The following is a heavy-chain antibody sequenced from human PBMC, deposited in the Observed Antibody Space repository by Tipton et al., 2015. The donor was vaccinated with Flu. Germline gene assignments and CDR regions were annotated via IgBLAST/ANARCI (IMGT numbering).Heavy chain of an antibody. CDR1: GGSIRTTGFY. J-gene: IGHJ5*02. Sequence: TLSLTCTASGGSIRTTGFYWSWIRQLPGKGLEWLGYIYHNGETHHNPSLESRISISVDTSKNQFSLRLNSVTAADTAVYFCARDRGFSNWFDPWGQGTLVTVSS. D-gene: IGHD3-10*01. CDR2: IYHNGET. V-gene: IGHV4-31*03. CDR3: ARDRGFSNWFDP.